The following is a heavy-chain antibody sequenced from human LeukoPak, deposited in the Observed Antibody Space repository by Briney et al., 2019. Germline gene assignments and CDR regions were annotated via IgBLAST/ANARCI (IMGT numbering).Heavy chain of an antibody. J-gene: IGHJ4*02. D-gene: IGHD1-26*01. V-gene: IGHV5-51*01. Sequence: GESLKISCRGSGSTFTSYWIHWVRRLPGKGLEWMGIIFPGDSDTRYSPSFQGQVTISADKSINTAYLQWSSLKASDTAMYYCAIQWGSGGYDYWGQGTLVTVSS. CDR2: IFPGDSDT. CDR1: GSTFTSYW. CDR3: AIQWGSGGYDY.